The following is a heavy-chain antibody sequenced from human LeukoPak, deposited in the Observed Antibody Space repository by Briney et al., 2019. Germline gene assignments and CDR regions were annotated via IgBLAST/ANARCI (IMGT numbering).Heavy chain of an antibody. CDR1: GGSISSSSYY. Sequence: SETLSLTCTVSGGSISSSSYYWGWIRQPPGKGLEWIGSIYYSGSTYYNPSLKSRATISVDTSKNQFSLKLTSVAAADTAVYYCTRAASSGPLFTYHMDVWGKGTTVTVSS. J-gene: IGHJ6*03. CDR2: IYYSGST. D-gene: IGHD3-22*01. CDR3: TRAASSGPLFTYHMDV. V-gene: IGHV4-39*07.